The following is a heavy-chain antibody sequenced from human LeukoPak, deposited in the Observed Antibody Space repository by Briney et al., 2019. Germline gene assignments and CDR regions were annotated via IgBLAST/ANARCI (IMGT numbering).Heavy chain of an antibody. Sequence: GGSLRLSCAGSGFTLSSYAMSWVRQAPGKGLEWVSAISGSGDTTYYADSVKGRFTISRDSSRNTLYLHMNSLRAEDTAVYYCARLSVVPAAIDYWAQGTLVTVSS. D-gene: IGHD2-2*01. V-gene: IGHV3-23*01. CDR2: ISGSGDTT. CDR3: ARLSVVPAAIDY. CDR1: GFTLSSYA. J-gene: IGHJ4*02.